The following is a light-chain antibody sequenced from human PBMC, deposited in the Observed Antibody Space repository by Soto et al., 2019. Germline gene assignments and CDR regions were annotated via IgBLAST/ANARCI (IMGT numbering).Light chain of an antibody. Sequence: EIVMTQSPATLSVSPGERATLSCRASQSVSTNLAWYQQKPRQGPRLLIYGASTRATGIPARFSGSGSGTDFTLTISSLQSEDFAFYYCQQYNIWPRAFGQGTKVEIK. V-gene: IGKV3-15*01. J-gene: IGKJ1*01. CDR1: QSVSTN. CDR3: QQYNIWPRA. CDR2: GAS.